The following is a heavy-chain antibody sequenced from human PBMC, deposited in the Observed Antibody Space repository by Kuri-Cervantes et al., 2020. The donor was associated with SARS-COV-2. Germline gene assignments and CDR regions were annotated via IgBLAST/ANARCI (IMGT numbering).Heavy chain of an antibody. CDR1: GYSFTSYW. CDR3: ARHPPFMITFGGVIVKNAFDI. V-gene: IGHV5-51*01. CDR2: IYPGDSDT. Sequence: GESLKISCKGSGYSFTSYWIGWVRQMPGKGLEWMGIIYPGDSDTRYSPSFQGQVTISADKSISTAYLQWSSLKASDTAMYYCARHPPFMITFGGVIVKNAFDIWGQGTMVTVSS. J-gene: IGHJ3*02. D-gene: IGHD3-16*02.